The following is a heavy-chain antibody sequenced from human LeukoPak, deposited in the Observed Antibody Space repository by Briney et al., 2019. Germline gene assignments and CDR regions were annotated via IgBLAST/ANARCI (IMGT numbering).Heavy chain of an antibody. CDR2: IYTSGST. CDR1: GGSISSGSYY. V-gene: IGHV4-61*02. J-gene: IGHJ6*03. CDR3: ARIAPGIGYYYYMDV. D-gene: IGHD2-21*01. Sequence: SQALSLTCTVSGGSISSGSYYWSWIRQPAGKGLEWIGRIYTSGSTNYNPSLKSRVTISVDTSKNQFSLKLSSVAAADTAVYYCARIAPGIGYYYYMDVWGKGTTVTVSS.